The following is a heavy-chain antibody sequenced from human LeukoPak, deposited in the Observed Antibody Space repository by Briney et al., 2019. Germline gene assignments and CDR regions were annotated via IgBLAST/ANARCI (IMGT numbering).Heavy chain of an antibody. D-gene: IGHD3-10*01. CDR2: IIPILGIA. CDR1: GGTFSSYT. V-gene: IGHV1-69*04. CDR3: ARDGYETYYYGSGSYSNWFDP. J-gene: IGHJ5*02. Sequence: SVKVSCKASGGTFSSYTISWVRQAPGQGLEWMGRIIPILGIANYAQKFQGRVTITADKSTSTAYMELSTLRSEDTAVYYCARDGYETYYYGSGSYSNWFDPWGQGTLVTVSS.